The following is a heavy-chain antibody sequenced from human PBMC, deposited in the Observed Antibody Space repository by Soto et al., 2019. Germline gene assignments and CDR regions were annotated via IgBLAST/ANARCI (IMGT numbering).Heavy chain of an antibody. D-gene: IGHD2-15*01. Sequence: GASVKVSCKASGGTFSSYTISWVRQAPGQGLEWMGRIIPILGIANYAQKFQGRVTITADKSTSTAYMELSSLRSEDTAVYYCARGYCSGGSCYVNWFDPWGQGTLVTVSS. CDR1: GGTFSSYT. J-gene: IGHJ5*02. CDR3: ARGYCSGGSCYVNWFDP. CDR2: IIPILGIA. V-gene: IGHV1-69*02.